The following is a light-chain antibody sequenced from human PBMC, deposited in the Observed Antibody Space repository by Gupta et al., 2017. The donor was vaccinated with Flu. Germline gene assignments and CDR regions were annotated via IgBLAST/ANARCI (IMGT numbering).Light chain of an antibody. V-gene: IGLV3-21*02. CDR3: QVWDTNNDHGV. CDR1: NIGRET. J-gene: IGLJ3*02. CDR2: DDR. Sequence: GQTARITCGGNNIGRETVHWYQQKPGQAPVLVVCDDRDRPSGIPDRFSGSNSGNTATLTISRVEAGDEADYYCQVWDTNNDHGVFGGGTMLTVL.